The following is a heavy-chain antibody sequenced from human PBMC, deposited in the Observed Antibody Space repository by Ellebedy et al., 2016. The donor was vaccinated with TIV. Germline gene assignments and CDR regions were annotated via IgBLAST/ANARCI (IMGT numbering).Heavy chain of an antibody. V-gene: IGHV4-39*07. D-gene: IGHD2/OR15-2a*01. J-gene: IGHJ6*02. CDR2: VYYTGNT. CDR3: AREVHCDSTTCYDGYYVGLDV. CDR1: GDSISTSLYY. Sequence: GSLRLSXTVSGDSISTSLYYWVWIRQPPGKGLEWIGSVYYTGNTYYNPSLQSRVTISVDTSKNQFFLKLSSVTAADTAVYYCAREVHCDSTTCYDGYYVGLDVWGQGTTVSVSS.